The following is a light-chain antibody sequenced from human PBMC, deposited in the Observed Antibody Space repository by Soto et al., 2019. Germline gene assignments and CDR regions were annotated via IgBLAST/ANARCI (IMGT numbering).Light chain of an antibody. J-gene: IGKJ5*01. Sequence: ETVLTQSPATLSLSPGESATLSCRASQSVSTYLAWYQQKPGQAPRLLIYDASNRVTGIPARFRGSGSGTDFTLTISSLEPDDFAVYYCQQRSNWQITLGQGTRLEIK. CDR1: QSVSTY. V-gene: IGKV3-11*01. CDR3: QQRSNWQIT. CDR2: DAS.